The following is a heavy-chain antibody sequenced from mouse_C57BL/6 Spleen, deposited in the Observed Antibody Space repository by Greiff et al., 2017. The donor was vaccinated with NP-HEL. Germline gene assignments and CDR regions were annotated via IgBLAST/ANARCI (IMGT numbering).Heavy chain of an antibody. Sequence: QVQLKESGPELVKPGASVKISCKASGYAFSSSWMNWVKQRPGKGLEWIGRIYPGDGDTNYNGKFKGKATLTADKSSSTAYMQLSSRTAEDSAVYFCARERRYGSSYVGIAYWGQGTLVTVSA. CDR3: ARERRYGSSYVGIAY. V-gene: IGHV1-82*01. CDR1: GYAFSSSW. J-gene: IGHJ3*01. CDR2: IYPGDGDT. D-gene: IGHD1-1*01.